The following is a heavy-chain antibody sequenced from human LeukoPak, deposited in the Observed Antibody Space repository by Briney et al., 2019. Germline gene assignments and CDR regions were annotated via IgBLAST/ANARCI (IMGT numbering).Heavy chain of an antibody. CDR1: GVSISSSNSY. CDR2: IYYSGNT. D-gene: IGHD3/OR15-3a*01. J-gene: IGHJ4*02. V-gene: IGHV4-39*01. Sequence: SETLSLTCTVSGVSISSSNSYWGWIRQPPGKGLGWIGSIYYSGNTYYNASLKSQVSISIDTSKNQFSLRLTSVTAADTAVYYCARQTGSGLFILPGGQGTLVTVSS. CDR3: ARQTGSGLFILP.